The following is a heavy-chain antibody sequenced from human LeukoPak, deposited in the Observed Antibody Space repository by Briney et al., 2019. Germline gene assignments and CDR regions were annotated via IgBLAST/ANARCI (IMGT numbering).Heavy chain of an antibody. V-gene: IGHV3-30*02. CDR2: IRYDGSNK. J-gene: IGHJ4*02. CDR1: GFTFRSYG. Sequence: PGGSLRLSCAASGFTFRSYGMHWVRPAPGKGLEWVAFIRYDGSNKYYADSVKGRFTISRDNTKNTLYLQMNSLRAEDTAVYYCAKEGSGWRGYFDYWGQGTLVTVSS. CDR3: AKEGSGWRGYFDY. D-gene: IGHD6-19*01.